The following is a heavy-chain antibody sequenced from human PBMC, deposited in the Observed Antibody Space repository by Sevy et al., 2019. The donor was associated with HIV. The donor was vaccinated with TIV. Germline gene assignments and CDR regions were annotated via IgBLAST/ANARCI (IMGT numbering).Heavy chain of an antibody. Sequence: SETLSLTCTVSGGSISSSSYYWGWIRQPPGKGLEWIGSIYYSGSTYYNPPLKSRVTISVDTSKNQFSLKLSSVTAADTAVYYCASLDTDYYYGMDVWGQGTTVTVSS. D-gene: IGHD5-18*01. CDR2: IYYSGST. CDR1: GGSISSSSYY. CDR3: ASLDTDYYYGMDV. V-gene: IGHV4-39*01. J-gene: IGHJ6*02.